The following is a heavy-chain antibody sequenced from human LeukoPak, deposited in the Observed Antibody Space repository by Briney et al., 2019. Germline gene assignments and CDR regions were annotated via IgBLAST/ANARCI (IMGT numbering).Heavy chain of an antibody. CDR1: GFTFDDYA. CDR2: ISWNSGSI. D-gene: IGHD3/OR15-3a*01. Sequence: GGSLRLSCAASGFTFDDYAMHWVRQAPGKGLEWVSGISWNSGSIGYADSVKGRFTTSRDNAKNSLYLQMNSLRAEDTALYYCAMDLSWGQGTLVTVSS. V-gene: IGHV3-9*01. J-gene: IGHJ4*02. CDR3: AMDLS.